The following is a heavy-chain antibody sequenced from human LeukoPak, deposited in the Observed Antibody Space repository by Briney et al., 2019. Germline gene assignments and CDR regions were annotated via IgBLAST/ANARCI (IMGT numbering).Heavy chain of an antibody. Sequence: PGESLRISCKGSGYSFTTYWISWVRQMPGKGLEWMGRIDPGDSYTNYSPSFEGHVPISADTSISTAYLQWSSLKASDPALYYLAKWGAGGDFDIWGQETRVSVFS. D-gene: IGHD3-16*01. V-gene: IGHV5-10-1*01. CDR2: IDPGDSYT. CDR1: GYSFTTYW. CDR3: AKWGAGGDFDI. J-gene: IGHJ3*02.